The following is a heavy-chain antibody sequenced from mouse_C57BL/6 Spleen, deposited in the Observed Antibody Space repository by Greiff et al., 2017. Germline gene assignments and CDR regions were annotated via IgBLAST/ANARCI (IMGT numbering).Heavy chain of an antibody. CDR2: IYPRSGNT. CDR1: GYTFTSYG. Sequence: QVQLQQSGAELARPGASVKLSCKASGYTFTSYGISWVKQRTGQGLEWIGEIYPRSGNTYYNEKFKGKATLTADKSSSTAYMELRSLTSEDSAVYFCASGYDYDDSGAMDYWGQGTSVTVSS. V-gene: IGHV1-81*01. CDR3: ASGYDYDDSGAMDY. D-gene: IGHD2-4*01. J-gene: IGHJ4*01.